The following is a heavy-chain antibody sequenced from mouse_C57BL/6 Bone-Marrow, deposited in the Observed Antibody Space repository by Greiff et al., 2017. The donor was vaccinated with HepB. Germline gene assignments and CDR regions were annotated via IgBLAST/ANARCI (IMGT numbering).Heavy chain of an antibody. CDR2: ISNGGGST. CDR3: ARRLHYYGSSYDWYFDV. CDR1: GFTFSDYY. V-gene: IGHV5-12*01. D-gene: IGHD1-1*01. J-gene: IGHJ1*03. Sequence: EVKLVESGGGLVQPGGSLKLSCAASGFTFSDYYMYWVRQTPEKRLEWVAYISNGGGSTYYPDTVKGRFTISRDNAKNTLYLQMSRLKSEDTAMYYCARRLHYYGSSYDWYFDVWGTGTTVTVSS.